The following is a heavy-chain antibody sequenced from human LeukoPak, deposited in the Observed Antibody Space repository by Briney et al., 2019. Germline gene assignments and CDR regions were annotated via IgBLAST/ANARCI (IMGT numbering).Heavy chain of an antibody. CDR3: ARSYTASGYYYGVAY. D-gene: IGHD3-22*01. CDR1: GFTFNNYW. CDR2: IKHDGRDK. Sequence: GGSLRLSCAASGFTFNNYWMTWVRQAPGKGLGWVATIKHDGRDKHYVDSVKGRFAISRDNANNSVHLQMNSLGAEDTAVYFCARSYTASGYYYGVAYWGQGTLVSVSS. J-gene: IGHJ4*02. V-gene: IGHV3-7*01.